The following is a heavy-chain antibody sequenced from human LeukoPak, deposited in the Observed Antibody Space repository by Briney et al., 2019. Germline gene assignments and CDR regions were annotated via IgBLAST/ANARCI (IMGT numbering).Heavy chain of an antibody. D-gene: IGHD6-19*01. CDR2: ISSSSSTI. V-gene: IGHV3-48*01. CDR1: GFTFSSYS. Sequence: PGGSLRLSCAGSGFTFSSYSMNWVRQAPGKGLEWVSYISSSSSTIYYADSVKGRFTISRDNANNSLYLQMNSLRAEDTAVYYCARDSSTLDYWGQGTLVTASS. CDR3: ARDSSTLDY. J-gene: IGHJ4*02.